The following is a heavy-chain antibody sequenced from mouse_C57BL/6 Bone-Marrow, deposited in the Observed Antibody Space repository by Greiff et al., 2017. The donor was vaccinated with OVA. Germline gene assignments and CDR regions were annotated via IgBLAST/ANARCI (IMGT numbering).Heavy chain of an antibody. D-gene: IGHD6-1*01. Sequence: QVTLKVSGPGILQPSQTLTLTCSFSGFSLSTSGMGVSWRRQPSGKGLEWLEHSYGDDDKRYTPLLKRRITISKDTSRNQVFLEFTSVDTADTATYYCARREGGECCSWYFDVWGTGTTVTVSS. CDR3: ARREGGECCSWYFDV. V-gene: IGHV8-12*01. CDR1: GFSLSTSGMG. CDR2: SYGDDDK. J-gene: IGHJ1*03.